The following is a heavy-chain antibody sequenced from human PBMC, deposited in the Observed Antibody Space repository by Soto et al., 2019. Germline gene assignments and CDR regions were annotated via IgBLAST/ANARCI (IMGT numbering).Heavy chain of an antibody. CDR1: GGIFTSYA. D-gene: IGHD1-26*01. V-gene: IGHV1-69*13. CDR2: VIPIIGQA. CDR3: AGGGGVGAPSEVDY. J-gene: IGHJ4*02. Sequence: VASVKVSCKASGGIFTSYAISWLRQAPGQGLEWMGAVIPIIGQAYYAQKLQDRVTITADESTSTAYMELSSLRSEDTAVYFCAGGGGVGAPSEVDYWGQGTLVTVSS.